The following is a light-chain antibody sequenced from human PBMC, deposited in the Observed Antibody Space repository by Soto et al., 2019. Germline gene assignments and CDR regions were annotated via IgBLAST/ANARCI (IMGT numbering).Light chain of an antibody. J-gene: IGLJ2*01. CDR3: AAWDASLHGPV. Sequence: QSVLTQPPSAYGTPGQRVTISCSGSSSNIVSNGVNWYQQFPGTAPKLLINHDNQRPSGVPDRFSGSKSGTSASLAISGLQSEDEAHYSCAAWDASLHGPVFGGGTKLTVL. V-gene: IGLV1-44*01. CDR1: SSNIVSNG. CDR2: HDN.